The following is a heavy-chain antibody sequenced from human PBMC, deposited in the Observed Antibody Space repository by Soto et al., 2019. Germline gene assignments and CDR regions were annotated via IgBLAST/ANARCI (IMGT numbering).Heavy chain of an antibody. CDR3: AREKDYDILTVYNRAGGLDY. Sequence: GGAVQVSRMASGYSFSGYFVHGVLQSPAPALAGMGWINPNTGATKYAQKFQGRVTMTRDTSITRAYMELSRLKSDDTAVYYCAREKDYDILTVYNRAGGLDYWGQGTQVTVSS. V-gene: IGHV1-2*02. D-gene: IGHD3-9*01. J-gene: IGHJ4*02. CDR2: INPNTGAT. CDR1: GYSFSGYF.